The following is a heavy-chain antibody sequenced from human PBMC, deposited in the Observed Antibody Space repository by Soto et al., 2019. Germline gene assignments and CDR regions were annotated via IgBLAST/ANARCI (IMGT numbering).Heavy chain of an antibody. CDR1: GFTFTSSA. D-gene: IGHD6-19*01. J-gene: IGHJ5*02. CDR2: IVLGNGNT. V-gene: IGHV1-58*01. CDR3: AARIGNIGWYWLDA. Sequence: SVKVSCKASGFTFTSSAVQWVRQARGQPLEWIGWIVLGNGNTNYAQKFQGRVTITRDKSTSTAYMDLSRLRSDDTAMYYCAARIGNIGWYWLDAWGQGTQVTVSS.